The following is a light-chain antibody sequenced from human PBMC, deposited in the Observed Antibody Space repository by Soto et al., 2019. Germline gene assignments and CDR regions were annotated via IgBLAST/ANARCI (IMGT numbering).Light chain of an antibody. CDR1: QSVSSSY. J-gene: IGKJ2*01. CDR3: QQYGSSPPYT. Sequence: IVLTQSPGTLSLSTGERATLSCSASQSVSSSYLAWYQQKPGQAPRLLIYGASSRATGIPDRFSGSGSGTDFTLTISRLEPEDFAVYYCQQYGSSPPYTFGQGTKLEIK. CDR2: GAS. V-gene: IGKV3-20*01.